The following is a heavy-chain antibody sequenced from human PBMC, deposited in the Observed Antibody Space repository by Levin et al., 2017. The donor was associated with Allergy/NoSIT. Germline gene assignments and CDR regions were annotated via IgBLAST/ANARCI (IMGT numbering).Heavy chain of an antibody. CDR2: IYYGGSS. D-gene: IGHD2-15*01. V-gene: IGHV4-31*03. CDR3: AGLPRVVAAGRWALDS. CDR1: GGSISSGGYY. J-gene: IGHJ5*01. Sequence: SETLSLTCTVSGGSISSGGYYYNWIRQRPGTGLEWIGYIYYGGSSYSNPSLKRRVSISLDTSENQFSLELTAVSAADTAIYYCAGLPRVVAAGRWALDSWGQGTLVTVSS.